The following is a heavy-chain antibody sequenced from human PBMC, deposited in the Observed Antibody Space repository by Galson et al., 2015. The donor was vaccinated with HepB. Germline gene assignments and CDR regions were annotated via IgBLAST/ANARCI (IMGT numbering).Heavy chain of an antibody. CDR2: TYYNGDT. V-gene: IGHV4-59*12. D-gene: IGHD5-12*01. CDR1: GVSIGLYP. J-gene: IGHJ5*02. Sequence: ETLSLTCTVSGVSIGLYPCTWIRQSPGKGLEYIGSTYYNGDTNYRPSLKSRVTISIDTSKNQFYLTLTSVTAADTAVYYCVRDGLSGYEHNWFDPWGQGILVTVSS. CDR3: VRDGLSGYEHNWFDP.